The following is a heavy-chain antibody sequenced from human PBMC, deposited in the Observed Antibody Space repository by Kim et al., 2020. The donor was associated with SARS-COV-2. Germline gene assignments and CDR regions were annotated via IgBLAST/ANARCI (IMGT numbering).Heavy chain of an antibody. CDR2: INRDETIS. Sequence: GGSLRLSCAASGFTFNTFWMHWVRQAPGKGLEWVSRINRDETISSYADSVRGRFIISRDNAKKTVYLQMNSLRAGDSAVYYCARLMHAQHDYARPYWYYGMDVWGQGTTVTV. CDR3: ARLMHAQHDYARPYWYYGMDV. CDR1: GFTFNTFW. D-gene: IGHD2-8*01. J-gene: IGHJ6*02. V-gene: IGHV3-74*01.